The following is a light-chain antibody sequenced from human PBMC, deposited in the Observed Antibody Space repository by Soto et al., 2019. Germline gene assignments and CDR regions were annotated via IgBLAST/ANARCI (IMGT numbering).Light chain of an antibody. CDR1: QGISNY. Sequence: DIQMTQSPPSLSASVGDRVTITCRTSQGISNYLAWYQQKPGQVPRLLIYAASTLESGAPSWFSGTSSGTYFTRTISSLQPEDVATYYCQKYDSAPQTVGQGTKVE. CDR2: AAS. CDR3: QKYDSAPQT. J-gene: IGKJ1*01. V-gene: IGKV1-27*01.